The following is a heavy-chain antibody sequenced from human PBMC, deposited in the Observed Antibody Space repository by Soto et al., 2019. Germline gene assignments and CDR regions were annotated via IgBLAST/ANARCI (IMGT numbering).Heavy chain of an antibody. CDR1: GFTFSSYA. Sequence: EVQLLESGGGLVQPGGSLRLSCAASGFTFSSYAMSWVRQAPGKGLEWVSAISGSGGSTYYADSVKGRFTIARDNSKNTLYLQMSSLRADDTAVYYGAKRQELVKGGWFDPWGQGALVTVSS. D-gene: IGHD6-13*01. CDR3: AKRQELVKGGWFDP. V-gene: IGHV3-23*01. CDR2: ISGSGGST. J-gene: IGHJ5*02.